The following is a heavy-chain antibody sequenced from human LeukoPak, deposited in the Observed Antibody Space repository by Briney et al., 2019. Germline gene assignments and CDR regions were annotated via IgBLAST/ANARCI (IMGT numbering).Heavy chain of an antibody. CDR2: IYSGGST. CDR3: AREDPYYYGMDV. Sequence: PGGSLRLSCAASGFTVSSNYMSWVRQAPGKGLEWVSVIYSGGSTYYADSVKGRFTISRHNPKNTLYLQMNSLRAEDTAVYYCAREDPYYYGMDVWGQGTTVTVSS. V-gene: IGHV3-53*04. CDR1: GFTVSSNY. J-gene: IGHJ6*02.